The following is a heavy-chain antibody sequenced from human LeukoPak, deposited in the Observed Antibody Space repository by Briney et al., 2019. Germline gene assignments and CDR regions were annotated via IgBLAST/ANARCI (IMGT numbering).Heavy chain of an antibody. CDR1: GGSISSYY. CDR2: IYYSGST. J-gene: IGHJ5*02. V-gene: IGHV4-59*01. CDR3: ARDYVRFDP. Sequence: SETLSLTCTVSGGSISSYYWSWIRQPPGKGLEWIGYIYYSGSTNYNPSLKSRVTISVDTSKNQFSLKLSSVTAADTAVHYCARDYVRFDPWGQGTLVTVSS. D-gene: IGHD3-16*01.